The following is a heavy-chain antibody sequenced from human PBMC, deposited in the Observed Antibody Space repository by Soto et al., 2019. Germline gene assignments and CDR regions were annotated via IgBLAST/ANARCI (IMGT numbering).Heavy chain of an antibody. D-gene: IGHD3-22*01. Sequence: QVQLQESGPGLVKPSQTLSLTCTVSGDSVSGGDSYWSWIRQPPGKDLEWIGYTSFSGYTSYTPSLKSRVTISVDMSKSQFSLRLTSVTAADTAIYYCVRGGNPYHYATSGPGTFDKWGQGTLVSVPS. CDR3: VRGGNPYHYATSGPGTFDK. J-gene: IGHJ4*02. CDR1: GDSVSGGDSY. CDR2: TSFSGYT. V-gene: IGHV4-30-4*01.